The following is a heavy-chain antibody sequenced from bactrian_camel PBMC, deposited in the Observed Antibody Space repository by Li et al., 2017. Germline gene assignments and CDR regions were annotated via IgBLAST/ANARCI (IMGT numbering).Heavy chain of an antibody. J-gene: IGHJ6*01. V-gene: IGHV3S40*01. CDR3: AAEASYSGDLFGF. Sequence: VQLVESGGGLVQPGGSLRLSCAASGFTFRHYDIHWVRQAPGKGLEWVSVMISTGGRTYYADSVKGRFTISKDSAENALYLQMNSLKPEDTAMYYCAAEASYSGDLFGFWGQGTQVTVS. CDR1: GFTFRHYD. CDR2: MISTGGRT. D-gene: IGHD2*01.